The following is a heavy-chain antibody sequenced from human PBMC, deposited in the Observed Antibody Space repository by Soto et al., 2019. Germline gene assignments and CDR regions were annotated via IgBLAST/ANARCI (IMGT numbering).Heavy chain of an antibody. CDR3: ARDSGAKLSSS. V-gene: IGHV1-69*13. D-gene: IGHD6-13*01. J-gene: IGHJ4*02. Sequence: SVKVSCKASGGTFSSYRINWVRQAPGQGLEWVGGIVPIYRTADYAQKFQGRVTITADESARTAYLEVRSLKSQDTAVYYCARDSGAKLSSSWGQGTLVPVS. CDR1: GGTFSSYR. CDR2: IVPIYRTA.